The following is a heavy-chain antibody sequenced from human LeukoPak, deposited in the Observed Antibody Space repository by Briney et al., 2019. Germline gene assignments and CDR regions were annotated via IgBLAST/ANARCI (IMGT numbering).Heavy chain of an antibody. Sequence: ASVKVSCKASGYTFTAYYMHWVRQAPGQGLEWMGWINPNSGGTNYAQKFQGRVTMTRDTSISTAYMELSRLRSDDTAVYYCARDHDSSGYYYVGLWFDPWGQGTLVTVSS. V-gene: IGHV1-2*02. CDR3: ARDHDSSGYYYVGLWFDP. D-gene: IGHD3-22*01. CDR2: INPNSGGT. J-gene: IGHJ5*02. CDR1: GYTFTAYY.